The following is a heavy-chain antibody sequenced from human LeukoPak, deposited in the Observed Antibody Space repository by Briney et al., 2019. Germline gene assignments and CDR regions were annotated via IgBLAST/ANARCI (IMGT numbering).Heavy chain of an antibody. CDR3: ATTDDGGGYQWGDFFDY. V-gene: IGHV1-69*04. D-gene: IGHD3-22*01. CDR2: IISNLGTT. Sequence: SVKVSCKASGGTSNSHAISWVRQAPGQGLEWMGRIISNLGTTNRAQKFQDRVTLTADKSTNTAYMELTSLTSDDTAIYYCATTDDGGGYQWGDFFDYWGRGTLVTVSS. CDR1: GGTSNSHA. J-gene: IGHJ4*02.